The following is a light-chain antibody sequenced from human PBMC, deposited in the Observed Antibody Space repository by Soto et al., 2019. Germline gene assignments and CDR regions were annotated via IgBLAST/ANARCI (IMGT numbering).Light chain of an antibody. V-gene: IGKV1-9*01. CDR3: QQLNAYPLT. CDR1: QAISTY. Sequence: DIQLTQSPSLLSASVGDRVTIPCRASQAISTYLAWYQQTSGKAPKLLISAASTLQRGVPSRFRGSGSGTQFTLTISSLQPEDFATYYCQQLNAYPLTFGGGTKVDIK. J-gene: IGKJ4*01. CDR2: AAS.